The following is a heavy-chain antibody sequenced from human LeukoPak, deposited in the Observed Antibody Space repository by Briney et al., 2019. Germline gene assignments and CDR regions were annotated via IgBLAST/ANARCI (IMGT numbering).Heavy chain of an antibody. V-gene: IGHV3-30*02. Sequence: HPGGSLRLSCAASGFMFSSYGMHWVRQAPGKGLEWVAFIHYDGTNEYYADSVKGRFTISRDNFKNTLSLQMNGLRVEDTALYYCVNSGFDPWGQGTLVTVSS. CDR3: VNSGFDP. D-gene: IGHD3-10*01. CDR2: IHYDGTNE. J-gene: IGHJ5*02. CDR1: GFMFSSYG.